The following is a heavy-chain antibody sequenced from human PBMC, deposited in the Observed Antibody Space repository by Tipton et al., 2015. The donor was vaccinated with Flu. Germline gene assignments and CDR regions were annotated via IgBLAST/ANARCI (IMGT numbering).Heavy chain of an antibody. D-gene: IGHD4-17*01. J-gene: IGHJ4*02. V-gene: IGHV3-66*01. CDR2: IHGVDST. Sequence: SLRLSCAVSGFTVSSNYMSWVRQAPGKGLEWVSAIHGVDSTYYADSVKGRFTISRDNSKNTLYLQMNTLSPEDTAVYFCARGTSVTNFFDYWGQGTLVTVSS. CDR3: ARGTSVTNFFDY. CDR1: GFTVSSNY.